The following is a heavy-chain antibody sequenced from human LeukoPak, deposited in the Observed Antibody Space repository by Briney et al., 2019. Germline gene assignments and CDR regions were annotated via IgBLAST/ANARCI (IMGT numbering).Heavy chain of an antibody. Sequence: GGSLRLSCAASGFTFSSYSMNWVRQAPGKGLEWVSYISSNSSNIYYADSVKGRFTISRENAKNSLYLQMNSLRDEDTAVYYCARGRVYCSGTSCYEDYWGQGTLVTVSS. CDR3: ARGRVYCSGTSCYEDY. J-gene: IGHJ4*02. CDR1: GFTFSSYS. CDR2: ISSNSSNI. D-gene: IGHD2-2*01. V-gene: IGHV3-48*02.